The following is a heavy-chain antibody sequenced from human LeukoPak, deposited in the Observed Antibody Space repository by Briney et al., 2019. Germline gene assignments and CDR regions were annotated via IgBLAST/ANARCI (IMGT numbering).Heavy chain of an antibody. V-gene: IGHV3-23*01. J-gene: IGHJ4*02. CDR1: GFTFSSYA. CDR3: AKASYYYGSGSYYTPDFDY. D-gene: IGHD3-10*01. Sequence: GGSLRLSCAASGFTFSSYAMSWVRQAPGKGLEWVSATGGSGGSTYYADSVKGRFTISRDNSKNTLYLQMNSLRAEDTAVYYCAKASYYYGSGSYYTPDFDYWGQGTLVTVSS. CDR2: TGGSGGST.